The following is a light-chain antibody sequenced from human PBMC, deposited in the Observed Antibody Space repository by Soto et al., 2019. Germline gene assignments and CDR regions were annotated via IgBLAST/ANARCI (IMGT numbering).Light chain of an antibody. V-gene: IGKV3-15*01. Sequence: EVLMTQSPDTLYVSPGERVTVCCRASQSVSDNLAWYQQKPGQGPRLLVYRASTRTLGIPARFSGSESGTEFTLTISSLQSEDFAVYYCQQYNTWPITFGQGTRLEIK. CDR3: QQYNTWPIT. CDR2: RAS. CDR1: QSVSDN. J-gene: IGKJ5*01.